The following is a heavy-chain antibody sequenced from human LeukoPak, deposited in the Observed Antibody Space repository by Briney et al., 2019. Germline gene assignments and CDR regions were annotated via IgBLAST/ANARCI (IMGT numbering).Heavy chain of an antibody. CDR1: GGSISSYY. J-gene: IGHJ6*02. CDR2: IYYSGST. CDR3: ARHLRSMVRGVITTYYYYGMDV. Sequence: SETLSLTCTVSGGSISSYYWRWIRQPPGKGLEWIGYIYYSGSTNYNPSLKSRVTISVDTSKNQFSLKLSSVTASDTAVYYCARHLRSMVRGVITTYYYYGMDVWGHGTTVTVSS. V-gene: IGHV4-59*08. D-gene: IGHD3-10*01.